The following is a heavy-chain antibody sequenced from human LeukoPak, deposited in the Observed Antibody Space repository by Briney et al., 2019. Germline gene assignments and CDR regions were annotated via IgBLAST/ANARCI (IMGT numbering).Heavy chain of an antibody. CDR2: INTSGATT. V-gene: IGHV1-46*01. CDR3: ARGLESSGWYGMDV. CDR1: GYTFIRYY. J-gene: IGHJ6*02. D-gene: IGHD6-19*01. Sequence: ASVKVSCKTSGYTFIRYYIHWVRQAPGQGLEWMGIINTSGATTRYGQKFKGRVTATRDTSTSTVYMEVSSLNSEDTAVYYCARGLESSGWYGMDVWGQGTTIIVSS.